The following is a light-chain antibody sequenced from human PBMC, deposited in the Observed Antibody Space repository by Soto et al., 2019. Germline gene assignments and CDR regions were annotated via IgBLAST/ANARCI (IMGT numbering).Light chain of an antibody. CDR1: QSVSTF. CDR2: NAS. Sequence: EIVLTQSPATLSLSPGERAILSCRASQSVSTFLAWFQQKPCQPPRLLIYNASNRTTGIPARFSGSGSGTDFTPTISSLEPEDFAVYYCQQRGDWPTITFGQGTRVEIK. V-gene: IGKV3-11*01. CDR3: QQRGDWPTIT. J-gene: IGKJ5*01.